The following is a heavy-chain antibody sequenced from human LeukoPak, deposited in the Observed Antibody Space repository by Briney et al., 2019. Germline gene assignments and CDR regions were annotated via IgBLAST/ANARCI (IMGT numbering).Heavy chain of an antibody. CDR2: IYYSGST. Sequence: SETLSLTCTVSGGSISGYYWSWIRQPPGKGLEWIGYIYYSGSTNYNPSLKSRVTISVDTSKNQFSLKLSSVTAADTAVYYCARVSSSWYPYFDYWGQGTLVTVSS. J-gene: IGHJ4*02. D-gene: IGHD6-13*01. CDR1: GGSISGYY. V-gene: IGHV4-59*01. CDR3: ARVSSSWYPYFDY.